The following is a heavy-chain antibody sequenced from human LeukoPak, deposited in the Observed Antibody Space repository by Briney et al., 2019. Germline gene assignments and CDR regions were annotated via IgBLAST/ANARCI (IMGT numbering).Heavy chain of an antibody. CDR1: GGSLSSGSYY. CDR2: IYTSGST. V-gene: IGHV4-61*02. J-gene: IGHJ6*03. CDR3: ARISGLSYYYYMDV. D-gene: IGHD6-19*01. Sequence: SETLSLTCTVSGGSLSSGSYYWSWIRQPAGKGLEWIGRIYTSGSTNYNPSLKSRVTISVDTSKNQFSLKLSSVTAADTAVYYCARISGLSYYYYMDVWGKGTTVTISS.